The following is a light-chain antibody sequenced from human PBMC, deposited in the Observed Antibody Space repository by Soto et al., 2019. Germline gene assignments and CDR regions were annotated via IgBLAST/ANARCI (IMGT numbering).Light chain of an antibody. V-gene: IGKV3-15*01. Sequence: EIVMTQSPATLSVSPGERATLSCRASQSVSNDLAWYQQKPGQAPRPLIYAASTRATGVPVNFSGSGSGTDFTLTIRGLQSDDSAVYFCKQYNNWPFSFGQGTRLEI. CDR2: AAS. CDR1: QSVSND. J-gene: IGKJ5*01. CDR3: KQYNNWPFS.